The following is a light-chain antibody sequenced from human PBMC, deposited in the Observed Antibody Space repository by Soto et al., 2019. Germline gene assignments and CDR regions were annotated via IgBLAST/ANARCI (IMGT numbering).Light chain of an antibody. CDR1: SSDVGGYNY. Sequence: QSVLTQPASVSGSPGQSITISCTGTSSDVGGYNYVSWYQQHPGKAPKLMIYEVSNRPSGVSNRFSGSKAGNTASLTISGHPDDDEADYYCTSSTSSSLDDVFGTGTKLTVL. CDR2: EVS. J-gene: IGLJ1*01. V-gene: IGLV2-14*01. CDR3: TSSTSSSLDDV.